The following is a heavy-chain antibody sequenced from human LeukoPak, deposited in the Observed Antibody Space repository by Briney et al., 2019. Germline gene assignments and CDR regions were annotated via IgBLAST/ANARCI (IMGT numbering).Heavy chain of an antibody. J-gene: IGHJ5*02. V-gene: IGHV1-69*05. CDR1: GGTFSSYA. D-gene: IGHD1-7*01. CDR3: ARDNYAGANWFDP. CDR2: IISIFGTA. Sequence: VASVRVSCKASGGTFSSYAISWVRQAPGQGLEWMGGIISIFGTANYAQKFQGRVTITTDESTSTAYMELSSLRSEDTAVYYCARDNYAGANWFDPWGQGTLVTVSS.